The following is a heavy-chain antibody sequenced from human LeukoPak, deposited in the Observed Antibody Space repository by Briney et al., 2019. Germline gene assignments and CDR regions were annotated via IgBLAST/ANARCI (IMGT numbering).Heavy chain of an antibody. CDR3: ARVGSRFWSGYYDY. CDR2: IYYSGST. CDR1: GGSISSYY. J-gene: IGHJ4*02. D-gene: IGHD3-3*01. V-gene: IGHV4-59*01. Sequence: SETLSLTCTVSGGSISSYYWSWIRQPPGKGLEWIGYIYYSGSTNYNPSLKSRVTISVDTSKNQISLKLSSVTAADTAVYYCARVGSRFWSGYYDYWGQGTLVTVSS.